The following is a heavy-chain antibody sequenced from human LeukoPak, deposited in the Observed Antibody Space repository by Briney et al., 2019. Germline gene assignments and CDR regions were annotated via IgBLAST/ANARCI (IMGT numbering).Heavy chain of an antibody. CDR3: ARGPLDYNWNYGRAFDL. V-gene: IGHV4-59*01. J-gene: IGHJ3*01. Sequence: PSETLSLTCTVSGGSISTYYWSWIRQPPGKGLEWIGYIYYSGSGSTNYNPSLKSRVTISVDTSKNQFSLKLSSVTAADTALYYCARGPLDYNWNYGRAFDLWGQGTTVIVSS. CDR2: IYYSGSGST. CDR1: GGSISTYY. D-gene: IGHD1-7*01.